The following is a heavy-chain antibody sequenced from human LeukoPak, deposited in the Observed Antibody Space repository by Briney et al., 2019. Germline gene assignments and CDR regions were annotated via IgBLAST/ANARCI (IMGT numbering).Heavy chain of an antibody. J-gene: IGHJ4*02. CDR3: TRDRGAYNLYDY. Sequence: GGSLRLSCAASGFTFSNAWMSWVRQAPGKGLEWVGRIKSKTDGGTTDYAAPVKGRFTISRDDSKNTLYLQMNSLKTEDTAVYHCTRDRGAYNLYDYWGQGTLVTVSS. V-gene: IGHV3-15*01. D-gene: IGHD1-14*01. CDR2: IKSKTDGGTT. CDR1: GFTFSNAW.